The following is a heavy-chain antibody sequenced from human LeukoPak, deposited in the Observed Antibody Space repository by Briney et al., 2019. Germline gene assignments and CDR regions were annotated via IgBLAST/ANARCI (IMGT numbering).Heavy chain of an antibody. CDR1: GGTFSNYA. J-gene: IGHJ4*02. CDR3: ATEIGGGPYYFDS. D-gene: IGHD2/OR15-2a*01. Sequence: SVKVSCKASGGTFSNYAITWVRQAPGQGFEFMGRIVPILDITNYAQKFQGRVTITADRSTTTAYMELSSLRSDDTAVYYCATEIGGGPYYFDSWGQGTLVTVSS. V-gene: IGHV1-69*04. CDR2: IVPILDIT.